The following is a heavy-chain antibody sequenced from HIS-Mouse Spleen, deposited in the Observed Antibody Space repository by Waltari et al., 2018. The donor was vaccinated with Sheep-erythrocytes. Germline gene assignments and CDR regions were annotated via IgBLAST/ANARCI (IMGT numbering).Heavy chain of an antibody. D-gene: IGHD3-22*01. V-gene: IGHV4-30-4*01. CDR1: GGSISSGDYY. J-gene: IGHJ4*02. CDR2: IYYSWST. Sequence: QVQLQESGPGLVKPSQTLSLTCTVSGGSISSGDYYWSWIRQPPGKGLEWIGYIYYSWSTYYNPSLKSRVTISVDTSKNQFSLKLSSVTAADTAVYYCARAPYYYDSSGYYYFDYWGQGTLVTVSS. CDR3: ARAPYYYDSSGYYYFDY.